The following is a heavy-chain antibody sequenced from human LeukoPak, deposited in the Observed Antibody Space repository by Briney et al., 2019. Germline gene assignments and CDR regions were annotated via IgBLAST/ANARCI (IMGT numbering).Heavy chain of an antibody. CDR3: AKASNVDIVATIDDY. CDR2: IRYDGSNK. J-gene: IGHJ4*02. V-gene: IGHV3-30*02. D-gene: IGHD5-12*01. Sequence: GGSLRLSCAASGFTFSSYGMHWVRQAPGKGLEWVAFIRYDGSNKYYADSVKGRFTISRDNSKNTPYLQMNSLRAEDTAVYYCAKASNVDIVATIDDYWGQGTLVTVSS. CDR1: GFTFSSYG.